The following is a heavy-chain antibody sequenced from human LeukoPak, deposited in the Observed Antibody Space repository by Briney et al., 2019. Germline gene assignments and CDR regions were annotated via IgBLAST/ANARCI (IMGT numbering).Heavy chain of an antibody. Sequence: SETLSLTCSLSGGSIRNYYWRWIRQPPGKGLESIGYMYYNRKPKYNPSFESRATMSVDTSRNQFSLNLRSVAPADTAVYYCARGLDYGDSIDYWGQGTLVTVSS. CDR3: ARGLDYGDSIDY. V-gene: IGHV4-59*01. D-gene: IGHD4-17*01. CDR1: GGSIRNYY. CDR2: MYYNRKP. J-gene: IGHJ4*02.